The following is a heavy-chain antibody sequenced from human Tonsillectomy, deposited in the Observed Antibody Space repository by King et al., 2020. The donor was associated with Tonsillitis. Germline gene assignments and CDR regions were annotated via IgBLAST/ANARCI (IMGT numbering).Heavy chain of an antibody. CDR3: AGDLVLAGTPPWFDP. CDR2: IKQDGTEK. CDR1: GFTFGSYW. V-gene: IGHV3-7*03. Sequence: VQLVESGGGLVQPGGSLRLSCAASGFTFGSYWMSWVRQAPGKGPEWVANIKQDGTEKYYVDSVKGRFTISRDNAKSSLYLPMSSLRAEDTAVYYCAGDLVLAGTPPWFDPWGQGTLVTVSS. D-gene: IGHD6-19*01. J-gene: IGHJ5*02.